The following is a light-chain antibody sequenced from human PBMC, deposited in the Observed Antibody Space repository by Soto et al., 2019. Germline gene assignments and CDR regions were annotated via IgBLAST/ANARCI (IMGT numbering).Light chain of an antibody. CDR3: SSYAGINTFV. CDR2: EVS. J-gene: IGLJ1*01. V-gene: IGLV2-8*01. CDR1: SSDVGGYNY. Sequence: QSALSQPPSASGYPGQSVTISCTGTSSDVGGYNYVSWYQQHPGKAPKLMIYEVSKRPSGVPDRFSGSKSGNTASLTVSGLQAEYEADYYCSSYAGINTFVFGTGTKVTVL.